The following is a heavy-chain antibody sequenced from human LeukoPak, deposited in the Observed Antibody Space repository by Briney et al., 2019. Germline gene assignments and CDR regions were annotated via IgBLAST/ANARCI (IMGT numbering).Heavy chain of an antibody. Sequence: SETLSLTCAVYGGSFSGYYWSWIRQPPGKGLEWIGEINHSGSTNYNPSFKSRVTISVDTSKNQFSLKLSSVTAADTAVYYCATSSSGSWSENTFDIWGLGTVVAVSS. CDR1: GGSFSGYY. CDR3: ATSSSGSWSENTFDI. V-gene: IGHV4-34*01. J-gene: IGHJ3*02. CDR2: INHSGST. D-gene: IGHD6-13*01.